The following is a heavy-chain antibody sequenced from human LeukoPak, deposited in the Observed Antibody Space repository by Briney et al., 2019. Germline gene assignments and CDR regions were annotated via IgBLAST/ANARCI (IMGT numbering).Heavy chain of an antibody. CDR2: IKHDGSEK. D-gene: IGHD1-26*01. CDR1: GFTFSIYA. V-gene: IGHV3-7*04. J-gene: IGHJ4*02. Sequence: PGGSLRLSCAASGFTFSIYAMSWVRQAPGKGLEWVANIKHDGSEKYYVDSVKGRFTISRDNAKNSLFLQMNSLRAEDTAVYYCARETRWELFDYWGQGALVTVSS. CDR3: ARETRWELFDY.